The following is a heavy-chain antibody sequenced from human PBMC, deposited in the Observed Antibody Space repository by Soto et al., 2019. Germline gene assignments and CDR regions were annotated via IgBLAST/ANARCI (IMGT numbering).Heavy chain of an antibody. J-gene: IGHJ4*02. CDR3: ANGGYYDSSGSADY. CDR2: ISYDGSNK. V-gene: IGHV3-30*18. CDR1: GFTFSSYG. D-gene: IGHD3-22*01. Sequence: GGSLRLSCAASGFTFSSYGMHWVRQAPGKGLEWVAVISYDGSNKYYADSVKGRFTISRDNSKNTLYLQMNSLRAEDTAVYYCANGGYYDSSGSADYWGQGTLVTVSS.